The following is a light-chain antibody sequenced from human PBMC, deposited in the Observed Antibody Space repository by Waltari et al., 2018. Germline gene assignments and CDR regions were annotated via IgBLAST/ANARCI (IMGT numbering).Light chain of an antibody. J-gene: IGKJ1*01. CDR1: QSIRSY. Sequence: DIQMTQSPSTLSAFVGDSVTLTCRASQSIRSYLAWYQQRPGEAPKLLIYQASSLESGVASRFSGGGSGTEFTLTITSLQPDDFATYYCQQYDSFPWTFGQGTKVEIK. CDR2: QAS. V-gene: IGKV1-5*03. CDR3: QQYDSFPWT.